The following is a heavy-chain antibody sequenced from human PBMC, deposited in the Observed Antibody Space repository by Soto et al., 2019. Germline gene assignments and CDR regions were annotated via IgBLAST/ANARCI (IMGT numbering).Heavy chain of an antibody. Sequence: QLQLQESGPGLVKPSETLSLTCTVSGGSISSSSYYWGWIRQPPGKGLEWIGSIYYIGSTYYNPSLNSRVTISVDTSKNQFSLKLSSVTAADPAVYYCARLTISGVKFDYWGQGTLVTVSS. V-gene: IGHV4-39*01. CDR1: GGSISSSSYY. CDR2: IYYIGST. CDR3: ARLTISGVKFDY. J-gene: IGHJ4*02. D-gene: IGHD6-25*01.